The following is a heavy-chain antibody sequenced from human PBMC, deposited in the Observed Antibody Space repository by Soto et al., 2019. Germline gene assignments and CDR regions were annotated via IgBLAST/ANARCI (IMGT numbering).Heavy chain of an antibody. V-gene: IGHV3-23*01. CDR1: GCTFSSYG. CDR3: AKTGPGSSYGYYFAS. CDR2: ISGSGGST. Sequence: SLRLSCAASGCTFSSYGMSWVRQAPGEGLEWVSGISGSGGSTYYADSVKGRFTISRDNSKNTLYLQMYSLRAEDTAVYYCAKTGPGSSYGYYFASWGKGTLGTVSS. J-gene: IGHJ4*02. D-gene: IGHD5-18*01.